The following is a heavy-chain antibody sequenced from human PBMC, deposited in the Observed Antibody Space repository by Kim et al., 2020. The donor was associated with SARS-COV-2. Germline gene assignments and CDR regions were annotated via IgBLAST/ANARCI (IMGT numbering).Heavy chain of an antibody. J-gene: IGHJ3*02. Sequence: WYKDSSPSVKGRITISPDTSKNHFALQLNSVSPEDTAVYYCARGYAFDIWGPGTLVTVSS. V-gene: IGHV6-1*01. CDR2: WYK. CDR3: ARGYAFDI.